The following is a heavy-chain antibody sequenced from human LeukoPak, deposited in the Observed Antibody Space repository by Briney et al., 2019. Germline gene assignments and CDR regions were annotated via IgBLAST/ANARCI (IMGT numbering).Heavy chain of an antibody. D-gene: IGHD3-22*01. CDR3: ARDQDYYDSSGYYYTPFDY. CDR1: GFTFSSYE. J-gene: IGHJ4*02. CDR2: ISSSGSTI. Sequence: GGSLRLSCAASGFTFSSYEMNWVRQAPGKGLEWVSYISSSGSTIYYADSVKGRFTISRDNAKNSLYLQMNSLRAEDTAVYYCARDQDYYDSSGYYYTPFDYWGQGTLVTVSS. V-gene: IGHV3-48*03.